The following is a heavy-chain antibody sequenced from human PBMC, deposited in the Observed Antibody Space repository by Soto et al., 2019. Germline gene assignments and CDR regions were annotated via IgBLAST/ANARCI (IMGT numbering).Heavy chain of an antibody. CDR1: GGSFSGYY. D-gene: IGHD6-6*01. Sequence: SETLSLTCAVYGGSFSGYYWSWIRQPPGKGLEWIGEINHSGSTNYNPSLKSRVTISVDTSKNQFSLKLSSVTAADTAVYYCASGRGRPTSGYWGQGTLVTVSS. CDR2: INHSGST. CDR3: ASGRGRPTSGY. V-gene: IGHV4-34*01. J-gene: IGHJ4*02.